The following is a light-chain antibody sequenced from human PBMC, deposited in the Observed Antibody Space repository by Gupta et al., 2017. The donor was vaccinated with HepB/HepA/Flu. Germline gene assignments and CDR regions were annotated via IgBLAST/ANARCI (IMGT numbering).Light chain of an antibody. J-gene: IGKJ4*01. V-gene: IGKV3-11*01. Sequence: DIGLTQSPATLPLSPGQRDTLSRTPSQIVSRYLVWYQQKPGQAPRLLIYYASSMVTGIPARFSGSGSGTDVALTISSLEPEDFAVYYCQQRSHWPITFGGGTKVDIK. CDR2: YAS. CDR3: QQRSHWPIT. CDR1: QIVSRY.